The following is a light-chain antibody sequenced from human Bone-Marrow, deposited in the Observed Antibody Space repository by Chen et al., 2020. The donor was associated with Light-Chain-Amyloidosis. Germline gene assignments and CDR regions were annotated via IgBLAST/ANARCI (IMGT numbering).Light chain of an antibody. V-gene: IGLV3-25*03. CDR1: DLPTQY. Sequence: YELTEPPSASMSPGRTDRNKSSGADLPTQYAYWYQQKPGQAPVLVINRDTERPSGISERFSGSSSGTTATLTISGVQAEDEADYHCQSADSSGTYEVIFGGGTKLTVL. CDR2: RDT. J-gene: IGLJ2*01. CDR3: QSADSSGTYEVI.